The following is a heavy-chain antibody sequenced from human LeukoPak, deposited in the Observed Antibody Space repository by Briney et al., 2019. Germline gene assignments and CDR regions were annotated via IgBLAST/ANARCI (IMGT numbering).Heavy chain of an antibody. CDR3: AWGSEDTAMVSPSYFDY. V-gene: IGHV1-69*01. D-gene: IGHD5-18*01. CDR2: IIPIFGTA. Sequence: ASVKVSCKASGGTFSSYAISWVRQAPGQRLEWMGGIIPIFGTANYAQKFQGRVTITADESTSTAYMELSSLRSEDTAVYYCAWGSEDTAMVSPSYFDYWGQGTLVTVSS. J-gene: IGHJ4*02. CDR1: GGTFSSYA.